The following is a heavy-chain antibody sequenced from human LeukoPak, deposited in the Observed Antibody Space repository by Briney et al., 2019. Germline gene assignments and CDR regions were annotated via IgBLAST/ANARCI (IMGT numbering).Heavy chain of an antibody. CDR2: IYYSGST. J-gene: IGHJ6*02. Sequence: SETLSLTCTVSGGSISSYYGSWIRQPPGKGLEWIGYIYYSGSTNYNPSLKSRVTISVDTSKNQFSLKLSSVTAADTAVYYCARTRSGPRGVIIPNYYYYGMDVWGQGTTVTVSS. D-gene: IGHD3-10*01. CDR1: GGSISSYY. V-gene: IGHV4-59*08. CDR3: ARTRSGPRGVIIPNYYYYGMDV.